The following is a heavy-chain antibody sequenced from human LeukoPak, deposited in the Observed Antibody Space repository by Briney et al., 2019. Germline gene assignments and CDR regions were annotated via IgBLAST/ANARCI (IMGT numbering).Heavy chain of an antibody. D-gene: IGHD2-8*01. Sequence: ASVRVSCKVSGYSFTGYYIHWVRQAPGQGLEWMVYINPDGGVTKSAQNFRGGVTMTGDKSINTVYMGVRGVTSDDAALYFCARGPNHYYYMDFWGTGTTVSVSS. CDR1: GYSFTGYY. CDR2: INPDGGVT. CDR3: ARGPNHYYYMDF. J-gene: IGHJ6*03. V-gene: IGHV1-2*02.